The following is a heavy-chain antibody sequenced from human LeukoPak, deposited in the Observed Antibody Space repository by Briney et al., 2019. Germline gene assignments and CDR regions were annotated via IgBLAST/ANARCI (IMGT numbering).Heavy chain of an antibody. CDR1: GGSFSGYY. D-gene: IGHD3-3*01. CDR2: INHSGST. Sequence: SDTLSLTCAVYGGSFSGYYWSWIRQPPGTGREWIGEINHSGSTHTTPCLKSGVTISAVTSKNQCSLWLRSVTAADTAVYYCARGRRVSYYDFWSGYYGAFDIWGEGSMVTVSS. CDR3: ARGRRVSYYDFWSGYYGAFDI. V-gene: IGHV4-34*01. J-gene: IGHJ3*02.